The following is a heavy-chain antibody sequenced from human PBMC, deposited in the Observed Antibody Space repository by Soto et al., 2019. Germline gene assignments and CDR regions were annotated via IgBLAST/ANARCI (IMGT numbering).Heavy chain of an antibody. V-gene: IGHV4-39*01. J-gene: IGHJ5*02. CDR2: IYYSGST. CDR3: ARAYSSGWYWFDP. Sequence: SETLSLTCTVSGGSISSSSYYWGWIRQPPGKGLEWIGSIYYSGSTYYNPSLKSRVTISVDTSKNPFSLTLSSVTAADTAVYYCARAYSSGWYWFDPWGQGTLVTVSS. D-gene: IGHD6-19*01. CDR1: GGSISSSSYY.